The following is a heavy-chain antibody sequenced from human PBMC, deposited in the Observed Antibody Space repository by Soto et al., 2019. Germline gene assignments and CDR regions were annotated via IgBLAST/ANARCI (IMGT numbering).Heavy chain of an antibody. CDR2: IRYDGSNK. J-gene: IGHJ4*02. CDR1: GFTFSSYG. D-gene: IGHD3-16*01. Sequence: QVQLVESGGGVVQPGRSLRLSCAASGFTFSSYGMHWVRQAPGKGLEWVAVIRYDGSNKYYADSVKGRFTISRDNSKKTLYLQRNNMRAEDTAVYYCARDGGQCPIDYWGQGTLVTVS. V-gene: IGHV3-33*01. CDR3: ARDGGQCPIDY.